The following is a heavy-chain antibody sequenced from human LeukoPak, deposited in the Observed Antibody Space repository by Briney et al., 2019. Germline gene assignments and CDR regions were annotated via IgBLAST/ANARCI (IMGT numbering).Heavy chain of an antibody. CDR1: GFTFSSYW. V-gene: IGHV3-7*01. J-gene: IGHJ4*02. CDR3: ARDGAVLRYFDWLPPVGNFDY. D-gene: IGHD3-9*01. CDR2: IKQDGSEK. Sequence: GGSLRLSCAASGFTFSSYWMSWVRQAPGKGLEWVANIKQDGSEKYYVDSVKGRFTISRDNAKNSLYLQMNSLRAEDTAVYYCARDGAVLRYFDWLPPVGNFDYWGQGPLVTVSS.